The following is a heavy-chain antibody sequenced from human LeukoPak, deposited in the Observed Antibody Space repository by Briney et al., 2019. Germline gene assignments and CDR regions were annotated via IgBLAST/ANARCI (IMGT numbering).Heavy chain of an antibody. CDR2: ITPIFGTA. D-gene: IGHD5-12*01. CDR1: GGTFSSHA. Sequence: SVKVSCKASGGTFSSHAISWVRQAPGQGLEWMGGITPIFGTANYAQKFQGRVTITADKSTSTAYMELSSLRSEDTAVYYCAGLYSGHSVNWFDPWGQGTLVTVSS. CDR3: AGLYSGHSVNWFDP. V-gene: IGHV1-69*06. J-gene: IGHJ5*02.